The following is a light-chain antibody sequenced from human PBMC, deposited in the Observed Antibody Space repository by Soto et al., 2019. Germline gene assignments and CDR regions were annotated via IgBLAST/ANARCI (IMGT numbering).Light chain of an antibody. CDR2: GAS. CDR3: LQFNSWPQT. J-gene: IGKJ1*01. V-gene: IGKV3-15*01. CDR1: QSVSSN. Sequence: EIVMTQSPATLSVSPGESATLSCRASQSVSSNLAWYQQKGGQAPRLLIYGASTRAIGIPARFSGSGSGTEFTLTISSLQSEDFAVYFCLQFNSWPQTVGQGTKGDIK.